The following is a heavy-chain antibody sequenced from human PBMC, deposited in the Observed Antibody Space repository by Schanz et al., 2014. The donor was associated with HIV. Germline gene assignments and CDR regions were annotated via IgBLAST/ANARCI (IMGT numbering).Heavy chain of an antibody. J-gene: IGHJ4*02. V-gene: IGHV1-2*02. D-gene: IGHD2-15*01. CDR1: GYTFTDYY. CDR3: ARNRYSLLPFDY. CDR2: IKPNSGDT. Sequence: QVQLVQSGAEVKKPGASVKVSCKSSGYTFTDYYIHWVRQAPGQGLEWMGWIKPNSGDTYYAQKSRGRVTMTRDTSISAASVELGRLRFDDTAVYFCARNRYSLLPFDYWGQGSLVTVSS.